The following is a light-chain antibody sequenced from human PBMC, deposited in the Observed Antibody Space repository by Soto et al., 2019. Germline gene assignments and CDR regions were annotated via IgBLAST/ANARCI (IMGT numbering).Light chain of an antibody. CDR2: ASS. CDR1: QRLSSSY. V-gene: IGKV3-20*01. CDR3: QRYGLSPPFS. J-gene: IGKJ3*01. Sequence: PGERASLSCRTSQRLSSSYVAWYQQKIGQAPRLLIYASSTKATGIPDRFRGSGSGTDFNLTIARLEPEDFAVYYCQRYGLSPPFSFGPGTKVEIK.